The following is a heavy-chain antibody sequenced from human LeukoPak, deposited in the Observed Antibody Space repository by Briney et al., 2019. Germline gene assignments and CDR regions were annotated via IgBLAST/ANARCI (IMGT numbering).Heavy chain of an antibody. V-gene: IGHV3-74*01. Sequence: GGSLRLSCAASGFTFSRFSMHWVRQVPGKGLVWVSRISADGSSTNYADSVKGRFTISRDNSKNMLSLQMSSLRAEDTAVYYCAQSGGTDVWGQGTTVTVSS. CDR3: AQSGGTDV. CDR1: GFTFSRFS. CDR2: ISADGSST. J-gene: IGHJ6*02.